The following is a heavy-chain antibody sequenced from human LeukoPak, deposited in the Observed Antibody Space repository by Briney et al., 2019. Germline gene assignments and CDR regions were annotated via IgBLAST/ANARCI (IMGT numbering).Heavy chain of an antibody. D-gene: IGHD3-22*01. CDR2: LYHSGTT. CDR3: ASYNSGYRFDY. J-gene: IGHJ4*02. V-gene: IGHV4-38-2*01. Sequence: SETLSLTCAVSGYSISSDYYSSDYYWGWIRQPPGKGQEWIASLYHSGTTYYNPSLKRRVIISVDTSKNQFSLKLSSVTAADTAVYYCASYNSGYRFDYWGQGTLVTVSS. CDR1: GYSISSDYYSSDYY.